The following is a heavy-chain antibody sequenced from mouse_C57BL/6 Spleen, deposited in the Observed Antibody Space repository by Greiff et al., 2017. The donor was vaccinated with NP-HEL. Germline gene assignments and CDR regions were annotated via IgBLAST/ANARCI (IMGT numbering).Heavy chain of an antibody. V-gene: IGHV1-62-2*01. CDR1: GYTFTEYT. J-gene: IGHJ2*01. D-gene: IGHD2-5*01. CDR2: FYPGSGSI. Sequence: VQLQESGAELVKPGASVKLSCKASGYTFTEYTIHWVKQRSGQGLEWIGWFYPGSGSIKYNEKFKDKATLTADKSSSTVYMELSRLTSEDSAVYFCARHGNYSNYGGYYFDYWGQGTTLTVSS. CDR3: ARHGNYSNYGGYYFDY.